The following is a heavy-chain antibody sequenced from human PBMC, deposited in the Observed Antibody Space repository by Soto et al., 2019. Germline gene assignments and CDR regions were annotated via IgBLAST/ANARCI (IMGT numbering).Heavy chain of an antibody. CDR1: GYTFTSYG. D-gene: IGHD3-22*01. J-gene: IGHJ4*02. V-gene: IGHV1-18*01. Sequence: ASVKVSCKASGYTFTSYGISWVRQAPGQGLEWMGWISAYNGNTNYAQKLQGRVTMTTDTSTSTAYMELSSLRSEDTAVYFCAKDQTYDSSGYDYAAFFDSWGQGTVVTVSS. CDR3: AKDQTYDSSGYDYAAFFDS. CDR2: ISAYNGNT.